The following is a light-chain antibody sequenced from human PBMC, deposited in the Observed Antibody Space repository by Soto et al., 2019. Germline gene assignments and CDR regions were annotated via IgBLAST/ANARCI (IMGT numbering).Light chain of an antibody. Sequence: ESVFTQSPGTLSLSPGERATLSCSASQSVSSYLAWYQQKPGQAPKLLISGASGRATGVPDRFSGSGSGADFTLSISRLEPEDFAVYYCQQYGSSPPRTFGQGTKVDI. CDR1: QSVSSY. CDR3: QQYGSSPPRT. CDR2: GAS. V-gene: IGKV3-20*01. J-gene: IGKJ1*01.